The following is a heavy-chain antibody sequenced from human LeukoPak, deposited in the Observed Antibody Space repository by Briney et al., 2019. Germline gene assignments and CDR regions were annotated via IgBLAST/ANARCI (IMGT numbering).Heavy chain of an antibody. CDR1: GFTFSSYG. J-gene: IGHJ6*02. CDR3: ARGDYAYYGMDV. Sequence: GRSLRLSCAASGFTFSSYGMHWVSQAPGKGLEWVAVIWYEGSNKYYAGSGKGQFTISRDNSKNTLYLQMNSLRAEDTAVYYCARGDYAYYGMDVWGQGTTVTVSS. CDR2: IWYEGSNK. V-gene: IGHV3-33*01.